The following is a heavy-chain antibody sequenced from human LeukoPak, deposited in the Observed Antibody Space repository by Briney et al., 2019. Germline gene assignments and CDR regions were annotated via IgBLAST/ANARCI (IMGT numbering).Heavy chain of an antibody. CDR2: IYYSGST. Sequence: SETLSLTCTVSGGSISSSSYYWGWIRQPPGKGLEWIGSIYYSGSTYYNPSLKSRVTISVDTSKNQFSLKLSSVTAADMAVYYCARHSGYSGYDFDYWGQGTLVTVSS. V-gene: IGHV4-39*01. J-gene: IGHJ4*02. CDR3: ARHSGYSGYDFDY. CDR1: GGSISSSSYY. D-gene: IGHD5-12*01.